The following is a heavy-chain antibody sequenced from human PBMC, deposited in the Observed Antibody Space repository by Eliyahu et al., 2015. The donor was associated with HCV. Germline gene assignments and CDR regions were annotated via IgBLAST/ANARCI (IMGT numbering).Heavy chain of an antibody. CDR3: ARHGYCRSTACYDS. V-gene: IGHV4-59*08. CDR1: GGSIIDNY. D-gene: IGHD2-2*03. J-gene: IGHJ5*02. CDR2: ISYSGDT. Sequence: QVHLQESGSGLVKASETLSLSCIVSGGSIIDNYWSWIRLPPGKGLGWIGFISYSGDTHYNPSLKSRVAISVXKSKKXFSLNLTSVTAADTAMYYCARHGYCRSTACYDSWGQGTLVTVSS.